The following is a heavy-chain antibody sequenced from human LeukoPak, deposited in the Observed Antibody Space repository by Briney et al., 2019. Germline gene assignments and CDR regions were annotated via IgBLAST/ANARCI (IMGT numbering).Heavy chain of an antibody. Sequence: GASVKVSCTASGYTFTSYGISWVRQAPGQGLEWMGWISAYNGNTNYAQKLQGRVTMTTDTSTSTAYMELRSLRSDNTAVYYCARDGRTNIVVVPAAMFDYWGQGTLVTVSS. CDR2: ISAYNGNT. CDR3: ARDGRTNIVVVPAAMFDY. CDR1: GYTFTSYG. V-gene: IGHV1-18*04. D-gene: IGHD2-2*01. J-gene: IGHJ4*02.